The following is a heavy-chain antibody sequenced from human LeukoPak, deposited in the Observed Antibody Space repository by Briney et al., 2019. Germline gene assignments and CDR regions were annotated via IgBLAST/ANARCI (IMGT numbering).Heavy chain of an antibody. V-gene: IGHV3-23*01. D-gene: IGHD2-2*01. Sequence: GGSLRLSCAASGFTFSSYAMSWVRQAPGKGLECVSGVSGSASSTFYADSVKGRFTISRDNSKNTLYLQMNSLRAEDTAVYYCAKGLSTSYYSDFDYWGQGTLVIVSS. CDR1: GFTFSSYA. CDR3: AKGLSTSYYSDFDY. CDR2: VSGSASST. J-gene: IGHJ4*02.